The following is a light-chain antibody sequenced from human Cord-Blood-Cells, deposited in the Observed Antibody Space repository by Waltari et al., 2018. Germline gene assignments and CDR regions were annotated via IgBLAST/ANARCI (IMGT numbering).Light chain of an antibody. CDR1: QSVLYSSNNNNY. CDR2: WAS. V-gene: IGKV4-1*01. J-gene: IGKJ1*01. CDR3: QQYYSTPT. Sequence: DIVMTQSPDSLAVSLGERATINCKSSQSVLYSSNNNNYLAWYQQKPGQPPKLLIYWASTRESGVPDRFSGSGSGTDFTLTISSLQAEDVAVYYCQQYYSTPTFGQGP.